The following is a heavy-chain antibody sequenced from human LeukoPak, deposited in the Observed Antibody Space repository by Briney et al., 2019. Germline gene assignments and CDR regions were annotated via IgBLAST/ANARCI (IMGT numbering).Heavy chain of an antibody. CDR3: ARDSTVTAGFDY. V-gene: IGHV3-33*01. D-gene: IGHD2-21*02. Sequence: GGFLRLSCAASGFTFSSYGMHWVRQAPGKGLEWVAVIWYDGSNKYYADSVKGRFTISRDNSKNTLYLQMNSLRAEDTAVYYCARDSTVTAGFDYWGQGTLVTVSS. CDR1: GFTFSSYG. J-gene: IGHJ4*02. CDR2: IWYDGSNK.